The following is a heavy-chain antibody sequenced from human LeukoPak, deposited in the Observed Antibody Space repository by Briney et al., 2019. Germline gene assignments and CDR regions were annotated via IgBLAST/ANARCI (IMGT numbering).Heavy chain of an antibody. CDR1: GFTFSSYW. V-gene: IGHV3-74*01. D-gene: IGHD6-13*01. Sequence: GGSLRLSCAASGFTFSSYWMHRVRQAPGKGLVWVSRLNSDESSTNYADSVKGRFTISRDKAKKTLYLQMSSLRAEDTALYYCARAAAGTRNAFDIWGPGTMVSVSA. CDR2: LNSDESST. J-gene: IGHJ3*02. CDR3: ARAAAGTRNAFDI.